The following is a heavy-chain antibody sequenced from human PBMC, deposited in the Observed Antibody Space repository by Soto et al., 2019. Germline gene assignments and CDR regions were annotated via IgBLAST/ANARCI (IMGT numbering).Heavy chain of an antibody. CDR1: GYSISSSNW. J-gene: IGHJ4*02. CDR2: IYYSGRT. Sequence: QVQLQKSGPGLVKPSDTLSLTCAVSGYSISSSNWWGWIRQPPGKGLEWIGYIYYSGRTYYNPSLKIQVPMSVNTSKNQFPLKLRSVTAVDTAVYYCARIGGGGDMDYWGQGTLVTVSS. D-gene: IGHD3-16*01. V-gene: IGHV4-28*01. CDR3: ARIGGGGDMDY.